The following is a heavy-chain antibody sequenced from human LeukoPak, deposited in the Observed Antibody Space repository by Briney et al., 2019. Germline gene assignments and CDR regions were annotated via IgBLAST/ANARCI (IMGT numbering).Heavy chain of an antibody. CDR2: IYYSENT. J-gene: IGHJ2*01. V-gene: IGHV4-39*01. Sequence: SETLSLTCSVPGGSISRSGDYWGWIRQPPGKGLEWIVSIYYSENTYFNPSLKSRVTISVDTSKNQFSLKLSSVTAADTAVYYCARHGDSSDWSHWYFDLWGRGTLVTVSS. D-gene: IGHD6-19*01. CDR1: GGSISRSGDY. CDR3: ARHGDSSDWSHWYFDL.